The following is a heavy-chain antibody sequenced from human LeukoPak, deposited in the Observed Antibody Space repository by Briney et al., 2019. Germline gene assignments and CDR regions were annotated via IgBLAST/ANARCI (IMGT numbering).Heavy chain of an antibody. Sequence: GGSLRLSWVASGFTFSDYGIHWVRRAPGRGLEWVAFIRFDGSNKYYPDSVQGRFTISRDNSKNTVYLQMNSLTPEDTAFYYCAKVNSFWFDYWGQGTLVTVSS. D-gene: IGHD4-23*01. J-gene: IGHJ4*02. V-gene: IGHV3-30*02. CDR3: AKVNSFWFDY. CDR1: GFTFSDYG. CDR2: IRFDGSNK.